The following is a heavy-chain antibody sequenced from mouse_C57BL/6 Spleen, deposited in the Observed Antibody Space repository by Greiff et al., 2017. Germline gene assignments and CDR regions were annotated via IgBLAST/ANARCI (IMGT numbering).Heavy chain of an antibody. J-gene: IGHJ2*01. CDR3: ARDEAGNFDY. Sequence: EVQLVESGGGLVQSGRSLRLSCATSGFTFSDFYMEWVRQAPGKGLEWIAASRNKANDYTTEYSASVKGRFIVSRDTSQSILYLQMNALRAEDTAIYYCARDEAGNFDYWGQGTTLTVSS. V-gene: IGHV7-1*01. CDR2: SRNKANDYTT. CDR1: GFTFSDFY.